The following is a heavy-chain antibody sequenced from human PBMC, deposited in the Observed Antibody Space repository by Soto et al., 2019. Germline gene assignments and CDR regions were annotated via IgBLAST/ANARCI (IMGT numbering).Heavy chain of an antibody. V-gene: IGHV1-69*06. J-gene: IGHJ4*02. CDR1: GDSFKNYA. D-gene: IGHD5-18*01. Sequence: SVKVSCKTSGDSFKNYAIGWVRQVPGQGLEWTGSIIPLFGTTNYARIFEGRVTITADKSTTTVYMELGSLRSEDTAVYYCARLDSTMITFDYWGQGTLVTVSS. CDR2: IIPLFGTT. CDR3: ARLDSTMITFDY.